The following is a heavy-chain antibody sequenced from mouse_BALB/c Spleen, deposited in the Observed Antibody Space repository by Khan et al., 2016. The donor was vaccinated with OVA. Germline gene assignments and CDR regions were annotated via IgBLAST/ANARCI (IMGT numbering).Heavy chain of an antibody. V-gene: IGHV3-8*02. J-gene: IGHJ3*01. CDR3: TRSTYRYAFVY. CDR2: MIYTGYT. D-gene: IGHD2-14*01. Sequence: EVQLQESGPSLVKPSQTLSLTCSVSGDSITSGYWSWIRKFPGHKLEYMGYMIYTGYTYYNPSLKSRISITRHTSKNQYYLQLNSVTTEDTATYYCTRSTYRYAFVYWGQGTLVTVSA. CDR1: GDSITSGY.